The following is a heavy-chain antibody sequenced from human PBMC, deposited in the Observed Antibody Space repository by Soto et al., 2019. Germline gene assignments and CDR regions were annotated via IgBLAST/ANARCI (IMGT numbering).Heavy chain of an antibody. CDR2: IIPILGTA. D-gene: IGHD3-16*02. CDR3: ATHRRHYDYVWGSYHFDY. Sequence: SVKVSCKASGGTFSSYAISWVRQAPGQGLEWMGGIIPILGTANYAQKFQGRVTITADESTSTAYMELSSLRSEDTAVYYCATHRRHYDYVWGSYHFDYWGQGTLVTVSS. J-gene: IGHJ4*02. V-gene: IGHV1-69*13. CDR1: GGTFSSYA.